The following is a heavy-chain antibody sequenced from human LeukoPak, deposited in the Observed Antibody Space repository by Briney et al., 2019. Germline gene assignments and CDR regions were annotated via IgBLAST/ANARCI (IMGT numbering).Heavy chain of an antibody. D-gene: IGHD2-15*01. Sequence: ASETLSLTCTASGGSISSNSYYWSWIRQPAGKGLEWIGRIYISGSTDYNPSLKSRVTISKDTSKNEFSLKLSSVTAADTAVYYCARDSPPAYCSGGSCYFDYWGQGTLVTVSS. CDR2: IYISGST. V-gene: IGHV4-61*02. J-gene: IGHJ4*02. CDR3: ARDSPPAYCSGGSCYFDY. CDR1: GGSISSNSYY.